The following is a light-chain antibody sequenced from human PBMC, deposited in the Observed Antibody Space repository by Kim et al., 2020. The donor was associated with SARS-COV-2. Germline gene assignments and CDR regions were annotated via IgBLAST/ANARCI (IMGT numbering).Light chain of an antibody. Sequence: AIKLTLFLGSGSNDYAIAWLQQLPGKGPRYLMSVYSDGRHTKGDGIPDRFSGSSTGSEYYLTISGLQSEDEADYYCQTWGSGIGVFGGGTQLTVL. CDR3: QTWGSGIGV. V-gene: IGLV4-69*01. CDR1: SGSNDYA. CDR2: VYSDGRH. J-gene: IGLJ2*01.